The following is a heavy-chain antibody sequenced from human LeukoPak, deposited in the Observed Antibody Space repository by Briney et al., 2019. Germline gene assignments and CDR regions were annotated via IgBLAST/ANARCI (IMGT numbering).Heavy chain of an antibody. CDR3: ATGEVSSAIMRDPRAMDV. CDR1: GYTFTSYY. Sequence: ASVKVSCKASGYTFTSYYMHWVRQAPGQGLEWMGIINPSGGSTSYAQKFQGRVTMTRDMSTSTVYMELSSLRSGDTAVYYCATGEVSSAIMRDPRAMDVWGKGTTVTVSS. V-gene: IGHV1-46*01. D-gene: IGHD3-16*01. CDR2: INPSGGST. J-gene: IGHJ6*03.